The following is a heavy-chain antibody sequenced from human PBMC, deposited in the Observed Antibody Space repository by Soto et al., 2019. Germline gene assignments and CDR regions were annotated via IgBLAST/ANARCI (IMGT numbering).Heavy chain of an antibody. CDR3: ASDSSGYD. CDR2: IIPIFGTA. Sequence: SVKVSCKASGGXFSXYAISWVRQAPGQGLEWMGGIIPIFGTANYAQKFQGRVTITADESTSTAYMELSSLRSEDTAVYYCASDSSGYDWGQGTLVTVSS. V-gene: IGHV1-69*13. J-gene: IGHJ4*02. CDR1: GGXFSXYA. D-gene: IGHD3-22*01.